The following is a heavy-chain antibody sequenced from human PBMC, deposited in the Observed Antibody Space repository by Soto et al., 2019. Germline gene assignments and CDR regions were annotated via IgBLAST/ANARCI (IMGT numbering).Heavy chain of an antibody. V-gene: IGHV3-30-3*01. CDR2: ISYDGSNK. CDR3: ARDDYGDSSMAFDI. CDR1: GFTFSSHA. Sequence: GGSLRLSCAASGFTFSSHAMHWVRQAPGKGLEWVAVISYDGSNKYYADSVKGRFTISRDNSKNTLYLQMNSLRAEDTAVYYCARDDYGDSSMAFDIWGQGTMVTVSS. J-gene: IGHJ3*02. D-gene: IGHD4-17*01.